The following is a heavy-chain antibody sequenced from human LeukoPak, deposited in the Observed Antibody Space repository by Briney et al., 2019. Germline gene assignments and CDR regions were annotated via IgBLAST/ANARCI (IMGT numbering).Heavy chain of an antibody. J-gene: IGHJ4*02. Sequence: PGRSLRLSCAASGFTFSSYTMHWVRQAPGKGLEWVAVISYDGSNKYYADSVKGRFTISRDNSKNTLYLQMNSLRAEDTAVYYCAREVTMIVVDWGQGTLVTVSS. D-gene: IGHD3-22*01. CDR2: ISYDGSNK. V-gene: IGHV3-30*04. CDR3: AREVTMIVVD. CDR1: GFTFSSYT.